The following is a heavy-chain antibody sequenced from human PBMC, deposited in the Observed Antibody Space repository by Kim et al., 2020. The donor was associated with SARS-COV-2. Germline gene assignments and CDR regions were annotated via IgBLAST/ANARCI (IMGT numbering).Heavy chain of an antibody. J-gene: IGHJ4*02. CDR3: ARGPLLWFGMGYFDY. Sequence: QKFQGRVTITRDTSASTAYMELSSLRSEDTAVYYCARGPLLWFGMGYFDYWGQGTLVTVSS. V-gene: IGHV1-3*01. D-gene: IGHD3-10*01.